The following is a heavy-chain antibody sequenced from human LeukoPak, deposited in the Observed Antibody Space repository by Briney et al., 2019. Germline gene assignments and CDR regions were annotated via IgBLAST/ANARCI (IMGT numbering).Heavy chain of an antibody. D-gene: IGHD6-19*01. CDR3: ARDRGQWLVRGLDY. CDR1: GFTLSSYA. CDR2: ISGSGGST. J-gene: IGHJ4*02. V-gene: IGHV3-23*01. Sequence: ESLRLSCAASGFTLSSYAMSWVRQASGQGLEWVSAISGSGGSTYYADSVKGRFTISRDNAKNSLYLQMNSLRAEDTAVYYCARDRGQWLVRGLDYWGQGTLVTVSS.